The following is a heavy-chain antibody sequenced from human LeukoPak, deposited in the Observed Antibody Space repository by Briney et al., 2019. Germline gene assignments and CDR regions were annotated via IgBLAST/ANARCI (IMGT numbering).Heavy chain of an antibody. CDR3: ARDRCSSTSCYLGFDP. D-gene: IGHD2-2*01. V-gene: IGHV1-69*13. Sequence: SVKVSCKASGYTFTSYAMNWVRQAPGQGLEWMGGIIPIFGTANYAQKFQGRVTITADESTSTAYMELSSLRSEDTAVYYCARDRCSSTSCYLGFDPWGQGTLVTVSS. CDR1: GYTFTSYA. CDR2: IIPIFGTA. J-gene: IGHJ5*02.